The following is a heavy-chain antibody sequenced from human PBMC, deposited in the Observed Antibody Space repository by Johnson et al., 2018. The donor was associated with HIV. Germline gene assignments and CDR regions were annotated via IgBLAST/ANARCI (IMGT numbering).Heavy chain of an antibody. CDR2: ISYDGSNK. V-gene: IGHV3-30*04. Sequence: QEQLVESGGGVVQPGRSLRLSCAASGFTFSSYAMHWVRQAPGKGLEWVAVISYDGSNKYYADSVKGRFTISRDNSKNTLYLQMNSLRAEDTAVYSCARERGHSAADAFDIWGQGKMVTVSS. CDR3: ARERGHSAADAFDI. J-gene: IGHJ3*02. CDR1: GFTFSSYA. D-gene: IGHD1-26*01.